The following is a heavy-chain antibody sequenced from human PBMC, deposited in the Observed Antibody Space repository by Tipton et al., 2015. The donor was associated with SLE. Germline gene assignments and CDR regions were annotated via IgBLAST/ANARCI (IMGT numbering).Heavy chain of an antibody. Sequence: SLRLSCAASGFTFSSYAMHWVRQAPGKGLEWVAVISYDGSNKYYADSVKGRFTISRDNSKNTLYLQMNSLRAEDTAVYYCAKGWGELYWGQGTLVTVSS. D-gene: IGHD1-26*01. CDR3: AKGWGELY. CDR1: GFTFSSYA. CDR2: ISYDGSNK. V-gene: IGHV3-30-3*01. J-gene: IGHJ4*02.